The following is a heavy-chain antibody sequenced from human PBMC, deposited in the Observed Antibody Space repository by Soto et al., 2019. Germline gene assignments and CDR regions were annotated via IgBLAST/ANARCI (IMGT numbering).Heavy chain of an antibody. Sequence: GESLKISCKGSGYSFNNYWIGWVLQMPGKGLEWLAIIYPGDSDTKYSPSFQGHVTISADRSISTAYLQWSSLKASDTAMYYCARLGYCTGGNCYLDYWGQGTLVTVSS. CDR1: GYSFNNYW. D-gene: IGHD2-8*02. J-gene: IGHJ4*02. V-gene: IGHV5-51*01. CDR3: ARLGYCTGGNCYLDY. CDR2: IYPGDSDT.